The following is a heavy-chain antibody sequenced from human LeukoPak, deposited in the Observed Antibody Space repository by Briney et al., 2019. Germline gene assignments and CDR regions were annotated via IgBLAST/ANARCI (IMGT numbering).Heavy chain of an antibody. Sequence: PGRSLRLSCGASGFTFSSYGMHWVRQAPGKGLEWMAVISYDGSTTIYADSVKGRFTISRDNPKNTVYLQMNSLRAEDTAVYYCVKKLRPGGARSNFDSWGQGTLVTVSS. CDR3: VKKLRPGGARSNFDS. V-gene: IGHV3-30*18. J-gene: IGHJ4*02. CDR2: ISYDGSTT. D-gene: IGHD2-8*02. CDR1: GFTFSSYG.